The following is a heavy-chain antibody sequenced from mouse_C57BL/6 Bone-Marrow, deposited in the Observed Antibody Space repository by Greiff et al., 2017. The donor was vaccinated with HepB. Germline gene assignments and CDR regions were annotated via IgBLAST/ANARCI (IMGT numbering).Heavy chain of an antibody. CDR3: ARGTYYSNLYAMDY. D-gene: IGHD2-5*01. CDR2: FHPYNDDT. CDR1: GYTFTTYP. V-gene: IGHV1-47*01. Sequence: VQLQQSGAELVKPGASVKMSCKASGYTFTTYPIEWMKQTHGKSLEWIGNFHPYNDDTKYNEKFKGKATLTVEKSSSTVYLELSRLTSDDSAVYYCARGTYYSNLYAMDYWGQGTSVTVSS. J-gene: IGHJ4*01.